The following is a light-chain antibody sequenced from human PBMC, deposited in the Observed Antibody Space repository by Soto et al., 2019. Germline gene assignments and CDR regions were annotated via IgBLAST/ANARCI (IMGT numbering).Light chain of an antibody. CDR1: QSVTSN. Sequence: EVVMTQSPDTLSVSPGERATLSCRASQSVTSNLAWYQQKLGQAPRLLIYGASTRATGISARFSGSGSGAEFTLTISSLQSEDFAIYYCQQYNNRPRTFGQGTKVDIK. V-gene: IGKV3-15*01. CDR3: QQYNNRPRT. J-gene: IGKJ1*01. CDR2: GAS.